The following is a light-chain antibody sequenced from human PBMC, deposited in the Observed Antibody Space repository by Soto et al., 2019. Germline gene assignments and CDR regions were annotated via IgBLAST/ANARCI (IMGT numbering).Light chain of an antibody. Sequence: DIQMTQSPSSLSASVGDRVTITCRAGQSTSIYVNWYQQKPGKAPKLLIYAASSLQSGVPSRFGGSESGTDFTLTISSLQPEDCANYYCQQSYSTPYTFGQGPKLEIK. CDR3: QQSYSTPYT. CDR2: AAS. CDR1: QSTSIY. V-gene: IGKV1-39*01. J-gene: IGKJ2*01.